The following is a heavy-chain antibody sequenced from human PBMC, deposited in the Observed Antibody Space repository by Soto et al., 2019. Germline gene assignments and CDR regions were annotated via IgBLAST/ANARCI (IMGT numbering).Heavy chain of an antibody. D-gene: IGHD3-16*01. CDR2: ISGSGRTT. J-gene: IGHJ6*03. Sequence: EVQLLESGGGLVQPGGSLRLSCAASGFTFGSYAMNWLRQAPGRGLECVSVISGSGRTTYYADSVKGRFTASRDNSKTPLYLQMNSLSAEDTALYYCAKFRGPSYSYYSMDVWGKGTTVTVSS. V-gene: IGHV3-23*01. CDR1: GFTFGSYA. CDR3: AKFRGPSYSYYSMDV.